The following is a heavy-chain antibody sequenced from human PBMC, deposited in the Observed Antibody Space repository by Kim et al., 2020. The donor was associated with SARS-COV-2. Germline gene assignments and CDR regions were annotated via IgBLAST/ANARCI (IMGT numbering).Heavy chain of an antibody. D-gene: IGHD3-3*01. CDR1: GFTFSSYA. V-gene: IGHV3-30-3*01. CDR2: ISYDGSNK. Sequence: GGSLRLSCAASGFTFSSYAMHWVRQAPGKGLEWVAVISYDGSNKYYADSVKGRFTISRDNSKNTLYLQMNSLRAEDTAVYYCARSPYYDFWSGYHGLYYFDYWGQGTLVTVSS. CDR3: ARSPYYDFWSGYHGLYYFDY. J-gene: IGHJ4*02.